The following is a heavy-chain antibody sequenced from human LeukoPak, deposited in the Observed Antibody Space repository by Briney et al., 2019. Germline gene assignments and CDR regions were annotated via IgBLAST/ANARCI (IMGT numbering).Heavy chain of an antibody. CDR1: GFTFNSYT. CDR2: ISYDGGNK. V-gene: IGHV3-30*04. CDR3: AKTPRPRPTQPPDY. J-gene: IGHJ4*02. Sequence: GRSLRLSCAASGFTFNSYTMHWVRQAPGKGLEWVAVISYDGGNKYYADSVKGQFIISRDNSKNTLYLQMNSLRVEDTAVYYCAKTPRPRPTQPPDYWGQGTLVTVSS.